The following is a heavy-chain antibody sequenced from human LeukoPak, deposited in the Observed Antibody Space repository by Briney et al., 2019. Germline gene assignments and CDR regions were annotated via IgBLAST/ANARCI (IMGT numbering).Heavy chain of an antibody. J-gene: IGHJ4*02. Sequence: SVNVSCKASGYTFTSYGISWVRQAPGQGLEWMGRIIPILGIANYAQKFQGRVTITADKSTSTAYMELSSLRSEDTAVYYCARDYYGSGSYYDQDYWGQGTLVTVSS. D-gene: IGHD3-10*01. V-gene: IGHV1-69*04. CDR1: GYTFTSYG. CDR2: IIPILGIA. CDR3: ARDYYGSGSYYDQDY.